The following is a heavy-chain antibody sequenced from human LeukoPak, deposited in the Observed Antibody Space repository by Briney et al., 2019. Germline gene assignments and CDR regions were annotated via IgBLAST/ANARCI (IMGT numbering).Heavy chain of an antibody. D-gene: IGHD1-26*01. CDR2: ISYDGSNK. V-gene: IGHV3-30*04. CDR3: ARDPYSGSYGNYYYYFMDV. CDR1: GFTFSSYA. J-gene: IGHJ6*03. Sequence: GRSLRLSCVASGFTFSSYAMHWVRQAPGKGLEWVALISYDGSNKYYADSVKARFIISRDNSENTVYLQMNSLRAEDTAVYYCARDPYSGSYGNYYYYFMDVWGKGTTVTISS.